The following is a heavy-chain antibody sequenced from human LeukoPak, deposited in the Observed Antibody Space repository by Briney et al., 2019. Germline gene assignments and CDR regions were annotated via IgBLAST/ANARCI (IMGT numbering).Heavy chain of an antibody. Sequence: PGGSLRLSCAASGFTFSSYAMSWVRQAPGKGLEWVSAISGSGGSTYYADSVKGRFTISRDNSKNTLYLQMNSLGAEDTAVYYCAKDSSGWFYFDYWGQGTLVTVSS. CDR3: AKDSSGWFYFDY. V-gene: IGHV3-23*01. J-gene: IGHJ4*02. CDR2: ISGSGGST. CDR1: GFTFSSYA. D-gene: IGHD6-19*01.